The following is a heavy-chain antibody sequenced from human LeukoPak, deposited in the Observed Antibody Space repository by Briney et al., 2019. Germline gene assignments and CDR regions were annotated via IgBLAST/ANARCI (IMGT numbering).Heavy chain of an antibody. Sequence: SETLSLTCTVSGGSISSSSYYWGWIRQPPGKGLEWIGSIYYSGSTYYNPSLKSRVTISVDTSKNQFSLKLSSVTAADTAVYYCARGYYDFWSGYYSLSFDYWGQGTLVTVSS. V-gene: IGHV4-39*07. CDR3: ARGYYDFWSGYYSLSFDY. CDR2: IYYSGST. J-gene: IGHJ4*02. D-gene: IGHD3-3*01. CDR1: GGSISSSSYY.